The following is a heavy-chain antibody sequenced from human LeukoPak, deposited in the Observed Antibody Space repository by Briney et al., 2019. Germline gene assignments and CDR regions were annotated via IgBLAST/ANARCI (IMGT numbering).Heavy chain of an antibody. CDR3: AKVLRSYYYFDY. D-gene: IGHD1-26*01. V-gene: IGHV3-23*01. CDR2: ISGSGGST. CDR1: GFTFSGYA. J-gene: IGHJ4*02. Sequence: GASMRLSCVDSGFTFSGYAMSWVRQAPGKGLEWVSAISGSGGSTYYADSVKGRFTISRDNSKNTLYLQMNSLRAEDTAVYYCAKVLRSYYYFDYWGQGTLVTVSS.